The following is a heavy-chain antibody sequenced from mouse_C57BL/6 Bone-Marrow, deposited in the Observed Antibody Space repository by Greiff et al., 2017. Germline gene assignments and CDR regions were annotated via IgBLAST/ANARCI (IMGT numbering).Heavy chain of an antibody. J-gene: IGHJ2*01. CDR1: GYTFTSYW. Sequence: QVQLQQPGAELVRPGSSVKLSCKASGYTFTSYWMDWVKQRPGQGLEWIGNIYPSDSETHYNQKFKDKATLTVDKSSSTAYMQLSSLTSEDSAVYYCAVKSGSCVDYWGQGTTLTVSS. CDR2: IYPSDSET. D-gene: IGHD1-1*01. CDR3: AVKSGSCVDY. V-gene: IGHV1-61*01.